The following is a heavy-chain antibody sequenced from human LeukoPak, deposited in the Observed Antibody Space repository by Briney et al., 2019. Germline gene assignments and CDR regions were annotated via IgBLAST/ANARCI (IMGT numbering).Heavy chain of an antibody. CDR3: ARGLGDFWSGYYTDGFVD. Sequence: ASVKVSCKASGYTYTSYDINWVRQATGQGLEWMGWMNPNSGNTGYAQKFQGRVTTTRNTSISTAYMELSSLRSEDTAVYYCARGLGDFWSGYYTDGFVDWGQGTLVTVSS. CDR2: MNPNSGNT. J-gene: IGHJ4*02. CDR1: GYTYTSYD. D-gene: IGHD3-3*01. V-gene: IGHV1-8*01.